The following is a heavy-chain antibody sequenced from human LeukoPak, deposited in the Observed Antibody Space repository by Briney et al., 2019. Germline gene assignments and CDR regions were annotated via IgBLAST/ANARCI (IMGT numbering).Heavy chain of an antibody. D-gene: IGHD3-22*01. CDR1: GFTFSSYA. V-gene: IGHV3-30-3*01. Sequence: GGSLRLSCAASGFTFSSYAMHWVCQAPGKGLEWVAVISYDGSNKYYADSVKGRFTISRDNSKNTLYLQMNSLRAEDTAVYYCARDPKIFTMMNAFDIWGQGTMVTVSS. J-gene: IGHJ3*02. CDR2: ISYDGSNK. CDR3: ARDPKIFTMMNAFDI.